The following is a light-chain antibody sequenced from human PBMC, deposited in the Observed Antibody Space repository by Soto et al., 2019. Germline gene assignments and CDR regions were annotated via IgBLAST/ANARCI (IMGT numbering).Light chain of an antibody. V-gene: IGLV1-40*01. CDR3: ATWEGSMSAYV. J-gene: IGLJ1*01. Sequence: QSVLSQPPSVSGAPGQRFTISCTGTSSNIGAAFDVHWYQQLPGTAPKLLIYSNIKRPSGVPDRFPGSKSVTSASLAIRGLQSEEEADYFCATWEGSMSAYVCGTGTKVTVL. CDR2: SNI. CDR1: SSNIGAAFD.